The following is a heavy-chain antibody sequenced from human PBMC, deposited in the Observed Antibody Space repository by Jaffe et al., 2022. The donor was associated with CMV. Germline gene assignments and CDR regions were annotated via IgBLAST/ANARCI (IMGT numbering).Heavy chain of an antibody. CDR3: ATFPVPFYGGTQDL. Sequence: EVQLVESGGGLIKPGGSLRLSCVASGFSFSNDWMSWVRQAPGRGLEPVGRIKTQAAGGTAEYAAPVRGRFTISRDDSKNTLYLQMDSLKTEDTAVYYCATFPVPFYGGTQDLWGQGTLVTVSS. CDR1: GFSFSNDW. D-gene: IGHD3-16*01. CDR2: IKTQAAGGTA. V-gene: IGHV3-15*01. J-gene: IGHJ5*02.